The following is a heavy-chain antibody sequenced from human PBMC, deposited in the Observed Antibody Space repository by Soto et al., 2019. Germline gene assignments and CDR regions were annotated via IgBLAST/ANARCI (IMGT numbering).Heavy chain of an antibody. CDR1: GYSFAGYW. J-gene: IGHJ4*02. Sequence: GDSLKISCKGSGYSFAGYWITWVRQKPGKGLWWMGRIDPSDSHTYYSPSFRGHVTISATKSITTVFLQWSSLRASDTAMYYCARQIYDSDTGPNFQYYFDSWGQGTPVTVS. CDR2: IDPSDSHT. V-gene: IGHV5-10-1*01. D-gene: IGHD3-22*01. CDR3: ARQIYDSDTGPNFQYYFDS.